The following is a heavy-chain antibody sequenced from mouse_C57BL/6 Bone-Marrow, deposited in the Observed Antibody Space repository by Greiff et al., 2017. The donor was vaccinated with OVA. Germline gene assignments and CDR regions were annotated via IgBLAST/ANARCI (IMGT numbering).Heavy chain of an antibody. V-gene: IGHV8-12*01. CDR3: ARHYGNYPYYYAMDY. D-gene: IGHD2-1*01. CDR1: GFSLSTSGMG. J-gene: IGHJ4*01. Sequence: QVTLKESGPGILQSSQTLSLTCSFSGFSLSTSGMGVSWIRQPSGKGLEWLAHIYWDDDKRYNPSLKSWLTISKDTTRNQVFLKITSVDTADTATYYCARHYGNYPYYYAMDYWGQGTSVTVSS. CDR2: IYWDDDK.